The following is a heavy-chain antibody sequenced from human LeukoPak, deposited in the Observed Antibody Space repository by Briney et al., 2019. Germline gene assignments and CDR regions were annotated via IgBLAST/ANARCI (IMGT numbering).Heavy chain of an antibody. Sequence: GGSLRLSCAPSLFPFSNYGIHCVRAALGKGLGWGAVISRDGSNKNYADSVKGGFTISRDNSKNTVYLQINSLRPEGTAVYHCARALLPRVIGYLDNWGQGSLVTVSS. J-gene: IGHJ4*02. CDR2: ISRDGSNK. CDR1: LFPFSNYG. V-gene: IGHV3-30-3*01. D-gene: IGHD3-10*01. CDR3: ARALLPRVIGYLDN.